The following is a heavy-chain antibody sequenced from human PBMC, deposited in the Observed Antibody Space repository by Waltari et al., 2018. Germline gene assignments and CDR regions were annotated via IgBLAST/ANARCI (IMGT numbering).Heavy chain of an antibody. V-gene: IGHV1-69*02. Sequence: QVQLVQSGAEVKKPGSSVKVSCKASGGTFSSYTISWVRQAPGQGLEWMGRIIPILGIANYAQKFQGRVTITADKSTSTAYMELSSLRSEDTAVYYCARAWASYYYGMDVWGQGTTVTVSS. CDR1: GGTFSSYT. CDR3: ARAWASYYYGMDV. D-gene: IGHD1-26*01. CDR2: IIPILGIA. J-gene: IGHJ6*02.